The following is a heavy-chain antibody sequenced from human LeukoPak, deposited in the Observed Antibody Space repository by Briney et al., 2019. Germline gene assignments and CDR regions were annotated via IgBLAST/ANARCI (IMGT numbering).Heavy chain of an antibody. V-gene: IGHV1-69*13. CDR3: ARGHAGGYSGSYYGY. CDR1: GGTFSSYA. Sequence: SVKVSCKASGGTFSSYAISWVRQSPGHGLEWMGEIIPIFGTANYAQKSQERVTITADEPTSTAYMELSSLRSEDTAVYYCARGHAGGYSGSYYGYWGQGTLVTVSS. D-gene: IGHD1-26*01. J-gene: IGHJ4*02. CDR2: IIPIFGTA.